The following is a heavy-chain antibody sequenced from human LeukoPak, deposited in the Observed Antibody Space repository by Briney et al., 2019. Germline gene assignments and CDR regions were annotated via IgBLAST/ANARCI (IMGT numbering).Heavy chain of an antibody. V-gene: IGHV4-39*01. CDR2: IYYSGST. CDR1: GGSISSSSYY. D-gene: IGHD4-23*01. CDR3: ANSANYGGNSGYFDC. J-gene: IGHJ4*02. Sequence: PSETLSLTCTVSGGSISSSSYYWGWIRQPPGKGLEWIGSIYYSGSTYYNPSLKSRVTISVDTSKNQFSLKLSSVTAADTAVYYCANSANYGGNSGYFDCWGQGTLVTVSS.